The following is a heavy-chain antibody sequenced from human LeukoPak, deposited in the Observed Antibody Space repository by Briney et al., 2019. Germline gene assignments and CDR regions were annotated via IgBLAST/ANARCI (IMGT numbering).Heavy chain of an antibody. CDR1: GFTFSSYS. V-gene: IGHV3-21*01. J-gene: IGHJ4*02. CDR2: ISSSSSYI. Sequence: GGSLRLSCAASGFTFSSYSMNWVRQAPGKGLEWVSSISSSSSYIYYADSVKGRFTISRDNAKNSLYLQMNSLRAEDTAVYYCARDLNYDFWSGPIRYWGQGTLVTVSS. D-gene: IGHD3-3*01. CDR3: ARDLNYDFWSGPIRY.